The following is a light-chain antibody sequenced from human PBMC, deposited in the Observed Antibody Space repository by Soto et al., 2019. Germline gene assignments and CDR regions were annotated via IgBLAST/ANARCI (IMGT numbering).Light chain of an antibody. J-gene: IGLJ1*01. V-gene: IGLV2-14*01. CDR2: DVS. CDR3: SSYTSSSTLLYV. Sequence: QSALTQPASVSGSPGQAITISCTGTSSDVVGYNYVSWYQQHPGKAPKRMIYDVSNRPSGVSNRFSGSKSGNTASLTISGLQAEDEADYYCSSYTSSSTLLYVFGTGTKVT. CDR1: SSDVVGYNY.